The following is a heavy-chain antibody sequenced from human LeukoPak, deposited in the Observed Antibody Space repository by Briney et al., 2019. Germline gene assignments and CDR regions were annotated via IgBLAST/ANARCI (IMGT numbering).Heavy chain of an antibody. J-gene: IGHJ4*02. D-gene: IGHD3-22*01. Sequence: PSETLSLTCAVYGGSFSGYYWSWIRQPPGKGLEWIGEINHSGSTNYNPSLKSRVTISVDTSKNQFSLKLSSVTAADTAVYYCAREGDSSGEIIDYWGQGTLVTVSS. CDR2: INHSGST. V-gene: IGHV4-34*01. CDR3: AREGDSSGEIIDY. CDR1: GGSFSGYY.